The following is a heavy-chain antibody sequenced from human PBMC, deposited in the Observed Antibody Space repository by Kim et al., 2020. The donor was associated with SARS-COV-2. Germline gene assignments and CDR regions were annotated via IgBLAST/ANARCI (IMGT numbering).Heavy chain of an antibody. CDR2: IYHSGST. CDR3: ARDGGYSYGHDAFDI. V-gene: IGHV4-4*02. J-gene: IGHJ3*02. Sequence: SETLSLTCAVSGGSISSSNWWSWVRQPPGKGLEWIGEIYHSGSTNYNPSLKSRVTISVDKSKNQFSLKLSSVTAADTAVYYCARDGGYSYGHDAFDIWGQGTMVTVSS. D-gene: IGHD5-18*01. CDR1: GGSISSSNW.